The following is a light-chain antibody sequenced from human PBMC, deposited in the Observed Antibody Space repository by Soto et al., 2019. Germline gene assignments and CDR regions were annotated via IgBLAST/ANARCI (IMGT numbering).Light chain of an antibody. CDR2: DTS. J-gene: IGKJ4*01. CDR1: QSFSSN. V-gene: IGKV3-15*01. CDR3: QQYNSWPLT. Sequence: EIVLTQSPATLSVSPGERATLSCRASQSFSSNLAWYQQKPGQAPRLLIHDTSTRASGIPARFSGSGSGTEFTLTISSLQSEDFAVYYCQQYNSWPLTFGGGTKVEI.